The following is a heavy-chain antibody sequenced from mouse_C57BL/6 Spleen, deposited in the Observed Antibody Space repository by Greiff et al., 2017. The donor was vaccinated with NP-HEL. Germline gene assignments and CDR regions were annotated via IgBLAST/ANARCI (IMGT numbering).Heavy chain of an antibody. V-gene: IGHV5-17*01. J-gene: IGHJ2*01. CDR3: AGRYYGSSYHFDY. D-gene: IGHD1-1*01. CDR1: GFTFSDYG. Sequence: EVKLVESGGGLVKPGGSLKLSCAASGFTFSDYGMHWVRQAPEKGLEWVAYISSGSSTIYYADTVKGRFTISRDNAKNTLFLQMTSLRSEDTAMYYCAGRYYGSSYHFDYWGQGTTLTVSS. CDR2: ISSGSSTI.